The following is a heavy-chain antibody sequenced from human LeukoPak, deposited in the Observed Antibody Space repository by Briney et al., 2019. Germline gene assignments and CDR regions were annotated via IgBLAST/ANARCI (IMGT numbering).Heavy chain of an antibody. J-gene: IGHJ4*02. CDR3: ARQIGSSGWL. D-gene: IGHD6-19*01. CDR1: GSSFTGYW. Sequence: GASLKISCKGSGSSFTGYWIGWVRQLPGKGLEWMGIMNPGDSVTRYSPSFQGQVTISADKSISTAYLQWSSLKASGTAMYYCARQIGSSGWLWGQGTLVTVSS. CDR2: MNPGDSVT. V-gene: IGHV5-51*01.